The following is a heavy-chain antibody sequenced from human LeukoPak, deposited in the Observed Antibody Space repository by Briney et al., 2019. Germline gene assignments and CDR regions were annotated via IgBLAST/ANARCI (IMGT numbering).Heavy chain of an antibody. Sequence: PSETLPLTCTVSGAPISGYYWTWLRQSPGRGLEWIGNTYDRGSGSTNYNPSLRSRVTISIDESKNQFSLKWRSVTAADTAVYYCAPSLYGYIDLWGQGTLVTVSS. CDR2: TYDRGSGST. CDR3: APSLYGYIDL. CDR1: GAPISGYY. V-gene: IGHV4-59*08. D-gene: IGHD3-10*01. J-gene: IGHJ4*02.